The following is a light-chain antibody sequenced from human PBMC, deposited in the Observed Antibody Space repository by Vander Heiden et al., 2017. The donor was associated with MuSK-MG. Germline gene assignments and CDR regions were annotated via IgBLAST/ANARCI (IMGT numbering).Light chain of an antibody. CDR2: GNS. Sequence: QSVLTQPPPVSGAPGQRVTISCTGSSSNIGAGYDVHWYQHLPGTAPKLLIYGNSNRPSGVPDRFSGSKSGTSASLAITGLQAEDEADYYCQSYDSSLSGVVFGGGTKLTVL. CDR3: QSYDSSLSGVV. CDR1: SSNIGAGYD. V-gene: IGLV1-40*01. J-gene: IGLJ2*01.